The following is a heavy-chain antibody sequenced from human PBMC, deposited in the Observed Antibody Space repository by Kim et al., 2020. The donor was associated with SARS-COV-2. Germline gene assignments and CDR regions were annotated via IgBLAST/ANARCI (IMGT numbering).Heavy chain of an antibody. Sequence: AATVRGRFTISRDNAKNTLYLQMNSLRAEDTAGYYCARDMGSGWYTWFDPWGQGTLVTVSS. D-gene: IGHD6-19*01. J-gene: IGHJ5*02. CDR3: ARDMGSGWYTWFDP. V-gene: IGHV3-74*01.